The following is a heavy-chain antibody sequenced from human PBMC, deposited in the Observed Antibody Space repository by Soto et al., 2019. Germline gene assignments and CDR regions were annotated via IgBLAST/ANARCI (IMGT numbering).Heavy chain of an antibody. V-gene: IGHV1-46*03. CDR2: INPSGGST. D-gene: IGHD3-3*01. J-gene: IGHJ4*02. Sequence: ASVKVSCKASGYTFTSYYMHLVRQAPGQGLEWMGIINPSGGSTSYAQKFQGRVTMTRDTSTSTVYMELSSLRSEDTAVYYCARGVTIFGVVISYFDYWGQGTLVTVSS. CDR3: ARGVTIFGVVISYFDY. CDR1: GYTFTSYY.